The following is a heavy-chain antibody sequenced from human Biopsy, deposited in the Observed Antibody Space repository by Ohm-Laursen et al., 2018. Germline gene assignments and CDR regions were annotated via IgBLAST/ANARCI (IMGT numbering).Heavy chain of an antibody. CDR3: ARGGTLVVVPTAVLHSFDI. J-gene: IGHJ3*02. D-gene: IGHD2-2*01. CDR1: GYTFSSYG. Sequence: SVKVSCKVSGYTFSSYGINWVRQAPGQGLEWLGWISTYNGNTNYAHNLQGRVTMTTDTSTSTAYMELRSLRSDDTAVYYCARGGTLVVVPTAVLHSFDIWGQGTMVTVFS. CDR2: ISTYNGNT. V-gene: IGHV1-18*01.